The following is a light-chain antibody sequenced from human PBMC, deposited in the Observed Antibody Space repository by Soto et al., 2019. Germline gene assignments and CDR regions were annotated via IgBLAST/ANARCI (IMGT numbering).Light chain of an antibody. J-gene: IGKJ1*01. CDR3: QQYDNWPRT. Sequence: EIVMTQSPATLSVSPGERATLSCRASQSVSSNLAWYQQKPGQAPRLLIYRASARATGIPARFSGSGSGTEFTLTISGLQSEDFAVYYCQQYDNWPRTFGQGTKVEIK. CDR2: RAS. CDR1: QSVSSN. V-gene: IGKV3-15*01.